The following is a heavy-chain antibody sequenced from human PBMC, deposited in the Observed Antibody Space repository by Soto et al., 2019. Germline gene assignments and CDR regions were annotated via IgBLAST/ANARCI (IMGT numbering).Heavy chain of an antibody. Sequence: SETLSLTCTVSGGSISSYYWSWIRQPPGKGLEWIGYIYYSGNTNYNPSLKSRVTISVDTSKNQFSLKLSSVTAADTAVYYCARGGIQWLNWFDPWGQGTLVTVSS. D-gene: IGHD6-19*01. J-gene: IGHJ5*02. CDR2: IYYSGNT. CDR3: ARGGIQWLNWFDP. V-gene: IGHV4-59*01. CDR1: GGSISSYY.